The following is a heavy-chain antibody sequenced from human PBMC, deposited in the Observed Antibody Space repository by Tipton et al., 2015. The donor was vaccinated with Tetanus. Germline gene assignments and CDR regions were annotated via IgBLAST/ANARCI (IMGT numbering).Heavy chain of an antibody. J-gene: IGHJ5*02. CDR3: ARGPDYDSSGYNWFDP. V-gene: IGHV4-59*12. D-gene: IGHD3-22*01. Sequence: TLSLTCAVSGDSISSYYWSWIRQPPGKGLEWIGYIYYSGSTNYNPSLKSRVTISVDTSKNQFSLKLSSVTAADTAVYYCARGPDYDSSGYNWFDPWGQGTLVTVSS. CDR2: IYYSGST. CDR1: GDSISSYY.